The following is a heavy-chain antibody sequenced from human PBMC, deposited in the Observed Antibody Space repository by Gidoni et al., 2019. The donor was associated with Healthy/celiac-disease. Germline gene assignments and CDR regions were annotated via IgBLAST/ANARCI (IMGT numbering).Heavy chain of an antibody. V-gene: IGHV1-69*09. Sequence: QVLLVQSGAEVTTPGSSVKVSCMASGGTFSSYALRWVRQAPGQGLELMGRIIRTLGIANYAQKFQGRVTITADKSTSTAYMELSSLRSEDTAVYYCARDAVEMAKIRDSYYGMDVWGQGTTVTVSS. CDR1: GGTFSSYA. CDR2: IIRTLGIA. D-gene: IGHD5-12*01. CDR3: ARDAVEMAKIRDSYYGMDV. J-gene: IGHJ6*02.